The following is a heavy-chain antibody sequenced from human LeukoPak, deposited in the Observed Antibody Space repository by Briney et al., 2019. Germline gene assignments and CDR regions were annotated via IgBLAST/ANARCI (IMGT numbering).Heavy chain of an antibody. V-gene: IGHV3-23*01. CDR3: AKDLPYYYDSSGSGDTFDI. D-gene: IGHD3-22*01. CDR1: GFTFSSYA. Sequence: GGSLRLSCAASGFTFSSYAMSWVRQAPGKGLDWVSSISGSGSSTYYAESVKGRVTISRDNSQNTLYLQMNSLRAEDTAIYYCAKDLPYYYDSSGSGDTFDIWGRGTMVTVST. J-gene: IGHJ3*02. CDR2: ISGSGSST.